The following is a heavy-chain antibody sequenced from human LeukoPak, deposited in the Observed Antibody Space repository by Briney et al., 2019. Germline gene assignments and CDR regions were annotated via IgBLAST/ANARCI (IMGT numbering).Heavy chain of an antibody. J-gene: IGHJ4*02. D-gene: IGHD6-19*01. V-gene: IGHV3-7*05. CDR2: IKQDGSEK. Sequence: QSGGSLRLSCATSGFTFSSYWMTWVRQAPGKGLEWVANIKQDGSEKYYVDSVKGRFTISRDNAKNSLFLQMDSLRAEETAVYYCARSGWLVPFDYWGQGTLDTVSS. CDR1: GFTFSSYW. CDR3: ARSGWLVPFDY.